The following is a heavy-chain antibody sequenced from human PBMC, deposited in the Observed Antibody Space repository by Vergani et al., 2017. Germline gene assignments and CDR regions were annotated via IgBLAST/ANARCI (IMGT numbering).Heavy chain of an antibody. Sequence: QVQLVESGGGVVQPGRSLRLSCAASGFTFSSYAMHWVRQAPGKGLEWVAVISYDGSNKYYADSVKGRFTISRDNSKNTLYLQMNSLRAEDTAVYYCAKDFNSERFLEWLLPDWYFDLWGRGTLVTVSS. J-gene: IGHJ2*01. CDR1: GFTFSSYA. D-gene: IGHD3-3*01. CDR2: ISYDGSNK. CDR3: AKDFNSERFLEWLLPDWYFDL. V-gene: IGHV3-30*01.